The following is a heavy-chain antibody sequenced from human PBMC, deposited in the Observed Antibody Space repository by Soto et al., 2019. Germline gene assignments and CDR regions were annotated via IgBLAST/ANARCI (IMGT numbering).Heavy chain of an antibody. D-gene: IGHD1-26*01. CDR2: INPSSGDT. Sequence: ASVKVSCKASGYTFTTYYMHWVRQAPGQGLEWMGIINPSSGDTNYAQKFQDRVSMTRDTSTSTVYMQLSSLTSEDTAVYYCAAVQGGGATFHFWGPGTLVTVSS. CDR3: AAVQGGGATFHF. CDR1: GYTFTTYY. V-gene: IGHV1-46*01. J-gene: IGHJ4*02.